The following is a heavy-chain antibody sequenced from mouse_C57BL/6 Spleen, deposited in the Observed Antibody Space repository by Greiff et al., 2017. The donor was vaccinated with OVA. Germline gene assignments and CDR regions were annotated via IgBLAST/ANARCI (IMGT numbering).Heavy chain of an antibody. J-gene: IGHJ2*01. CDR2: IDPSDSYT. V-gene: IGHV1-69*01. Sequence: QVQLQQPGAELVMPGASVKLSCKASGYTFTSYWMHWVKQRPGQGLEWIGEIDPSDSYTNYNQKFKGKSTLTVDKSSSTAYMQLSSLTSEDSAVYYCARSGDSLDYWGQGTTLTVSS. CDR1: GYTFTSYW. D-gene: IGHD3-3*01. CDR3: ARSGDSLDY.